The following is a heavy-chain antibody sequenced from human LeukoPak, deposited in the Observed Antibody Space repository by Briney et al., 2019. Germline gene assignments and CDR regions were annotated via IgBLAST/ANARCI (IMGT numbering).Heavy chain of an antibody. V-gene: IGHV4-59*01. Sequence: PSETLSLTCTVSGGSIGSYYWSWIRQPPGKGLEWIGYIYYSGSTNYNPSLKSRVTISVDTSKNQFSLKLSSVTAADTAVYYCAREERNYYDSSGPFDYWGQGTLVTVSS. D-gene: IGHD3-22*01. CDR2: IYYSGST. CDR3: AREERNYYDSSGPFDY. CDR1: GGSIGSYY. J-gene: IGHJ4*02.